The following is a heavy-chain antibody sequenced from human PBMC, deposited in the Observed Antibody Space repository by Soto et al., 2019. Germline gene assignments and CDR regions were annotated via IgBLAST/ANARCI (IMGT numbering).Heavy chain of an antibody. CDR1: GFTFTSSS. V-gene: IGHV1-58*01. Sequence: SVKVSCKASGFTFTSSSVQWVRQARGQGLEWIGWIVVGTGDTKYAQKIQERVNFDRDISTTTAYMEVSSLTSDDTAVYYCAADRGYLWGQGTLVTVSS. CDR3: AADRGYL. D-gene: IGHD3-10*01. J-gene: IGHJ5*02. CDR2: IVVGTGDT.